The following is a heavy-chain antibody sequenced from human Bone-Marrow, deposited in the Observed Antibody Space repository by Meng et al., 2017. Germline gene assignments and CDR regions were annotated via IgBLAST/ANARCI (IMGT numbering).Heavy chain of an antibody. CDR1: GYSFTAYY. CDR2: INPNSGDT. V-gene: IGHV1-2*06. J-gene: IGHJ4*02. D-gene: IGHD3-22*01. CDR3: ARGITYYYDSSGRYYFDY. Sequence: ASVKVSCKPSGYSFTAYYIHWVRQAPGQGLEWLGHINPNSGDTLYAQKFQGRVSMTGDTSISTAYMELSRLRSDDTAVYYCARGITYYYDSSGRYYFDYWGQGTLVTVSS.